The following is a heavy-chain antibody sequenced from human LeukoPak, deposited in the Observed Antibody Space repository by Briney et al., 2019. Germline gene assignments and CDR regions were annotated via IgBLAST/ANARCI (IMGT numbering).Heavy chain of an antibody. D-gene: IGHD3-10*01. CDR1: GFTFSTYA. CDR2: ISFDGSNK. J-gene: IGHJ4*02. V-gene: IGHV3-30*04. Sequence: PGGSLRLSCAASGFTFSTYAMEWVRQAPGKGLEWVAVISFDGSNKYYADSVKGRFTISRDNSKNTLYLEMNSLRPEDTAVYYCARDLVRGILCDRGQGTLVTVSS. CDR3: ARDLVRGILCD.